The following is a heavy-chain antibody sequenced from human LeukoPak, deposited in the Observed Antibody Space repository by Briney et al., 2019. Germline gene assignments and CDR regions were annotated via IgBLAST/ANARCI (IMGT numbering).Heavy chain of an antibody. CDR2: ICYSGST. CDR1: GGSISSCC. J-gene: IGHJ5*02. D-gene: IGHD6-13*01. V-gene: IGHV4-59*08. CDR3: ARRVVESAATAERNWFDP. Sequence: SETLSLTCTVSGGSISSCCWSWIRQPPGKGLEWIGSICYSGSTNYNPSLKSRVTVSLDTSKNQFSLKLNSVTATDTALYSCARRVVESAATAERNWFDPWGQGTLVTVSS.